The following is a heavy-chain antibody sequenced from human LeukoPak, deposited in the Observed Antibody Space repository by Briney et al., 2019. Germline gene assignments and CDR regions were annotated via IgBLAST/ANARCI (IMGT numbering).Heavy chain of an antibody. Sequence: SETLSLTCAVYGGSFSGFHWSWIRQPPGKGLEWIGEINHGGSTNYNPSLKSRVTISVDTSKNQFSLKLSSVTAADTAVYYCARAGRNTHPSYSSGWNWFDPWGQGTLVTVSS. CDR2: INHGGST. V-gene: IGHV4-34*01. CDR1: GGSFSGFH. D-gene: IGHD6-19*01. CDR3: ARAGRNTHPSYSSGWNWFDP. J-gene: IGHJ5*02.